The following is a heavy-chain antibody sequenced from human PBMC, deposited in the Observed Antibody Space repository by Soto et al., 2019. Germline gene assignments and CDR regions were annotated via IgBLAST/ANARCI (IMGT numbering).Heavy chain of an antibody. CDR1: GFTFSSYA. CDR3: ARDRPTVWGIAARYYGMDV. Sequence: GGSLRLSCAASGFTFSSYAMHWVRQAPGKGLEWVAVISYDGSNKYYADSVKGRFTISRDNSKNTLYLQMNSLRAEDTAVYYCARDRPTVWGIAARYYGMDVWGQGTTATVYS. CDR2: ISYDGSNK. V-gene: IGHV3-30-3*01. D-gene: IGHD6-6*01. J-gene: IGHJ6*02.